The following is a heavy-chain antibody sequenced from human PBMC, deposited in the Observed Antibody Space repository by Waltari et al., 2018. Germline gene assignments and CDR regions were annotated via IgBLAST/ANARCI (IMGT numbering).Heavy chain of an antibody. CDR2: IIPILGIA. V-gene: IGHV1-69*10. CDR1: GGTFSSYA. J-gene: IGHJ4*02. Sequence: QVQLVQSGAEVKKPGSSVKVSCQASGGTFSSYAISWVRQAPGQGLEWMGGIIPILGIANYAQKFQGRVTITADKSTSTAYMELSSLRSEDTAVYYCAREYPGSGSYLRIDYWGQGTLVTVSS. CDR3: AREYPGSGSYLRIDY. D-gene: IGHD1-26*01.